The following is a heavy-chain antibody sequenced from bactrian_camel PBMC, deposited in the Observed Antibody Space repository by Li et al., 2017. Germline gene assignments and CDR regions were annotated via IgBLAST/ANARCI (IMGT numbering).Heavy chain of an antibody. V-gene: IGHV3-3*01. CDR1: AYTYDWRS. CDR2: IDPSSRTT. Sequence: HVQLVESGGGSVQAGGSLRLSCVGDAYTYDWRSMAWFRQSEGAQREWVSGIDPSSRTTYADSVKGRFTISRDNAKNTVYLQMNNLKPEDTAVYYCAADSPTARADVRTLYAMYLGQGTQVTVS. J-gene: IGHJ4*01. D-gene: IGHD3*01. CDR3: AADSPTARADVRTLYAMY.